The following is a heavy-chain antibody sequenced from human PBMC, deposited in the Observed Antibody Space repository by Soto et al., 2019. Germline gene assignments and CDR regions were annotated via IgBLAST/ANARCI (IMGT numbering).Heavy chain of an antibody. V-gene: IGHV3-74*01. CDR2: TKRDGSAT. Sequence: EVQLVESGGGLVQPGGSLRLSCTASGFTFSSYWMHWVRQAPGKGLVWVSRTKRDGSATSYTDSVKGRFTISRDNAKNTLYLQMSNLRAEDTAVYYCARGSFDYGPGRMDVWGKGTTVTVSS. D-gene: IGHD3-10*01. CDR3: ARGSFDYGPGRMDV. CDR1: GFTFSSYW. J-gene: IGHJ6*04.